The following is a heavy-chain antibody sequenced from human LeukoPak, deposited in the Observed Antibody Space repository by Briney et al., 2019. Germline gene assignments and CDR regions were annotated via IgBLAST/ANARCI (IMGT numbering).Heavy chain of an antibody. J-gene: IGHJ6*03. V-gene: IGHV3-21*01. CDR1: GFTFSSYS. Sequence: GGSLRLSCAASGFTFSSYSMNWVRQAPGKGLEWVSSISSSSSYIYYADSVKGRFTISRDNAKNSLYLQMNSLRAEDTAVYYCARDTPYYYYMDVWGKGTTVTISS. CDR3: ARDTPYYYYMDV. CDR2: ISSSSSYI.